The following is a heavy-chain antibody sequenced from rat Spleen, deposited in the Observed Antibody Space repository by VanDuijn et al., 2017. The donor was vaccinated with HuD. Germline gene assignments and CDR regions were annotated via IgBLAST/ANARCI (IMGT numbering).Heavy chain of an antibody. V-gene: IGHV5-7*01. CDR3: AKWGGEGLDY. D-gene: IGHD1-11*01. J-gene: IGHJ2*01. CDR1: GFTFSDYY. Sequence: EVQLVESGGGLVQPGRSLKLSCAASGFTFSDYYMAWVRQAPTKGLEWVATFSYDNSNTYYRDSVKGRFTISRDNAENTVYLQMNSLRSEDTATYYCAKWGGEGLDYWGQGVMVTVSS. CDR2: FSYDNSNT.